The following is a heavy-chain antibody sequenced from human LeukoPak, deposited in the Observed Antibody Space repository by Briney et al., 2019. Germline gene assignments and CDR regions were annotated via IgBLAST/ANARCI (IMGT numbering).Heavy chain of an antibody. Sequence: GGSLRLSCAASGFTFSSYPMSWVRQAPGKGLEWVSAISGSGGSTYYADSVKGRFTISRDNSKNTLYLQMNSLRAEDTAVYYCAKDRWFGELLQEHWGQGTLVTVSS. CDR2: ISGSGGST. CDR3: AKDRWFGELLQEH. CDR1: GFTFSSYP. D-gene: IGHD3-10*01. J-gene: IGHJ1*01. V-gene: IGHV3-23*01.